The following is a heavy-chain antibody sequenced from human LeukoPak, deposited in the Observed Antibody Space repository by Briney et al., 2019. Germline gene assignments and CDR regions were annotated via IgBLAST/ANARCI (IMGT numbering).Heavy chain of an antibody. V-gene: IGHV3-7*01. Sequence: GGTLRLSCAASGFTFSKYWMSWVRQAPGKGLEWVANIKQDGSEKYYVDSVKGRFTISRDNAKNSLYLQMNSLRAEDTAVYYCASTYVVVTAVHDAFHIWGQGTMVTVSS. J-gene: IGHJ3*02. D-gene: IGHD2-21*02. CDR3: ASTYVVVTAVHDAFHI. CDR2: IKQDGSEK. CDR1: GFTFSKYW.